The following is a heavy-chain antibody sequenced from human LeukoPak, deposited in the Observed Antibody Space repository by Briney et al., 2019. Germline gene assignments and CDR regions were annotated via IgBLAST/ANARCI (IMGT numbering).Heavy chain of an antibody. Sequence: GGSLRVSCAASGFTFTSYIMNWVRQVPGKGLEWVSSISNSGRYIYYADPMRGRFTISRDNAKNSLYLQMNNLRAEDTAVYFCARVGSNSWYYFDYWGQGTLVTVSS. CDR2: ISNSGRYI. J-gene: IGHJ4*02. CDR1: GFTFTSYI. D-gene: IGHD6-19*01. V-gene: IGHV3-21*01. CDR3: ARVGSNSWYYFDY.